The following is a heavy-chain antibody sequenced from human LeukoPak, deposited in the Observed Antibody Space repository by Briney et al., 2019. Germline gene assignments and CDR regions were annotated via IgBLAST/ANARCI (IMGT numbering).Heavy chain of an antibody. CDR2: INHSGGT. D-gene: IGHD6-13*01. V-gene: IGHV4-34*01. Sequence: SETLSLTCAVYGGSFSGYYWSWIRQPPGKGPEWIGEINHSGGTNYNPSLKSRVTISVDTSKNQFSLKLSSVTAADTAVYYCARGGPQRSSWHRKFDYWGQGTLVTVSS. CDR3: ARGGPQRSSWHRKFDY. CDR1: GGSFSGYY. J-gene: IGHJ4*02.